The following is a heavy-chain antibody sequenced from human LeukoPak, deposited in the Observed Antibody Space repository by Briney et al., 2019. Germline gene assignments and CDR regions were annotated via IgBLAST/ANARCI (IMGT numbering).Heavy chain of an antibody. CDR2: INSDGSST. CDR3: AGPYAPLDYFDY. V-gene: IGHV3-74*01. J-gene: IGHJ4*02. CDR1: GFTFSKYW. Sequence: GGSLRLSCAASGFTFSKYWMHWVRQAPGKGLVWVSRINSDGSSTSYADSVKGRFTISRDNAKKTLYLQMNSLRAEDTAVYYCAGPYAPLDYFDYWGQGTLVTVSS. D-gene: IGHD3-16*01.